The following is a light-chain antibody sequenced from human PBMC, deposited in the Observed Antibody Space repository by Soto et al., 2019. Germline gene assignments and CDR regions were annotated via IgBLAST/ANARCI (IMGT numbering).Light chain of an antibody. Sequence: EIVLTQSPGTLYLSPGERATLSCRASQSVSSSYLAWYQQKPGQAPRLLIYGASSRATGIPDRFSGSGSGTDFNLTISRLEPEDFAVYYCQQYGSSPRVTFGGGTKVEIK. V-gene: IGKV3-20*01. CDR1: QSVSSSY. CDR3: QQYGSSPRVT. J-gene: IGKJ4*01. CDR2: GAS.